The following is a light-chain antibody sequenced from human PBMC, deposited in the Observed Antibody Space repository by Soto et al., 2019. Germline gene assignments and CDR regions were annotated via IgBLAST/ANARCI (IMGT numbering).Light chain of an antibody. CDR1: QSISSW. CDR2: KAS. J-gene: IGKJ4*01. Sequence: DIQMTQSPSTLSASIGDRVNITCRASQSISSWLAWYQQKPGKAPKVLIYKASNIESGVPSRFSGSGSETEFTLTISSLQPDDFATYYCQQYNVYSTFGGGTKVDIK. CDR3: QQYNVYST. V-gene: IGKV1-5*03.